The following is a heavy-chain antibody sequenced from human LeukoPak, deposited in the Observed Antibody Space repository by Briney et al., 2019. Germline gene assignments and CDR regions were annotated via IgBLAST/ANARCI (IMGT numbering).Heavy chain of an antibody. D-gene: IGHD5-18*01. CDR3: ARDAGRGYSYGQFDP. Sequence: SETLSLTCTVSGGSISSGGYYWSWIRQHPGKGLEWIGYIYYSGSTYYNPSLKSRVTISVDTSKNQFSLKLSSVTAADTAVYYCARDAGRGYSYGQFDPWGQGTLVTVSS. CDR2: IYYSGST. CDR1: GGSISSGGYY. J-gene: IGHJ5*02. V-gene: IGHV4-31*03.